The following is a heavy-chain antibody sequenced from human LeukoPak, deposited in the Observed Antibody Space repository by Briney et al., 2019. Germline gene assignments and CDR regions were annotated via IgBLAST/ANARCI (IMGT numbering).Heavy chain of an antibody. D-gene: IGHD5-18*01. V-gene: IGHV5-51*01. J-gene: IGHJ4*02. CDR2: IYPGDSDI. CDR3: ARQHGGEYTYGHHDY. CDR1: GYSFTTYW. Sequence: GESLKISCKGSGYSFTTYWIAWVRQMPGKGLEWMGIIYPGDSDIRYSPSFQGQVTVSADKSISTAYLQWSSLKASDTAMYYCARQHGGEYTYGHHDYWGQGTLVPVSS.